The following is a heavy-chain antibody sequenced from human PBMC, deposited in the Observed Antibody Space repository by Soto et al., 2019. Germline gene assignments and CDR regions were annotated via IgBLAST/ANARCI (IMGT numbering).Heavy chain of an antibody. V-gene: IGHV4-34*01. CDR2: INHSGST. CDR1: GGSFSGYY. D-gene: IGHD3-10*01. Sequence: SETLSLTCAVYGGSFSGYYWSWIRQPPGKGLEWIGEINHSGSTNYNPSLKSRVTISVDTSKNQFSLKLSSVTAADTAVYYCARYFRITMVRGGYPFDIWGQGTMVTVSS. CDR3: ARYFRITMVRGGYPFDI. J-gene: IGHJ3*02.